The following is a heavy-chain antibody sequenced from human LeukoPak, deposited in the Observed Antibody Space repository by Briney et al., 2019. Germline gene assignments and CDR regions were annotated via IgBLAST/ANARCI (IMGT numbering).Heavy chain of an antibody. Sequence: PGGSLRPSCAASGFTFSSDSMNWVRQAPGKGLEWVSAISSSSSYIYYADSVKGRFTISRDNAKNSLYLQMNSLRAEDTAVYYCARDAPPEYRSSTSCYGNNWFDPWGQGTLVTVSS. CDR1: GFTFSSDS. D-gene: IGHD2-2*01. V-gene: IGHV3-21*01. J-gene: IGHJ5*02. CDR3: ARDAPPEYRSSTSCYGNNWFDP. CDR2: ISSSSSYI.